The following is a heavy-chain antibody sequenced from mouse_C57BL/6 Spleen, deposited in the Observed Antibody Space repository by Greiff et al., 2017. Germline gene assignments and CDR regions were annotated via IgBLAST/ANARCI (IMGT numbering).Heavy chain of an antibody. J-gene: IGHJ3*01. Sequence: VQLQQSGPELVKPGASVKKSCKASGYTFTDYYMNWVKQSHGKSLEWIGDINPNNGGTSYNQKFKGKATLTVDKSSSTAYMELRSLTSEDSAVYYCARNGGYYGSWFAYWGQGTLVTVSA. CDR2: INPNNGGT. CDR3: ARNGGYYGSWFAY. D-gene: IGHD1-2*01. CDR1: GYTFTDYY. V-gene: IGHV1-26*01.